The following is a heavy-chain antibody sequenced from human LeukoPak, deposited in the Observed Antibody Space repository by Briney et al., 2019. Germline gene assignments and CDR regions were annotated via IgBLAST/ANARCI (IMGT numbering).Heavy chain of an antibody. Sequence: SETLSLTCAVYGGSFSSYYWSWIRQPPGKGLEWIGEINHSGSTNYNPSLKSRVTIPVDTSKNQFSLKLSSVTAADTAVYYCARGPTPYYDSSGYLIWGQGTMVTVSS. J-gene: IGHJ3*02. CDR1: GGSFSSYY. CDR2: INHSGST. D-gene: IGHD3-22*01. CDR3: ARGPTPYYDSSGYLI. V-gene: IGHV4-34*01.